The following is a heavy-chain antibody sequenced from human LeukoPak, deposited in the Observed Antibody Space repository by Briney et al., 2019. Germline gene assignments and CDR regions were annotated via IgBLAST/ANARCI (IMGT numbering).Heavy chain of an antibody. J-gene: IGHJ5*02. CDR1: GYTFTGYY. V-gene: IGHV1-2*06. CDR2: INPNSGGT. Sequence: ASVKVSCKASGYTFTGYYMHWVRQAPGQGLEWMGRINPNSGGTNYAQKFQGRVTMTRDTSISTAYMELSRLRSDDTAVYYCARGPEAVWYYYDSSGGWFDPWGQGTLVTVSS. CDR3: ARGPEAVWYYYDSSGGWFDP. D-gene: IGHD3-22*01.